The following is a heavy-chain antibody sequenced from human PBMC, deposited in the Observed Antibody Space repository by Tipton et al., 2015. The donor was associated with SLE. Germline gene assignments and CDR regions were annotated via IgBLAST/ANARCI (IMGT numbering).Heavy chain of an antibody. J-gene: IGHJ3*02. D-gene: IGHD2-21*01. V-gene: IGHV3-23*01. Sequence: GSLRLSCAASGFTFNSYPMSWVRQAPGKGLEWVATSSGTGGSTDYADSVKGRFRASRDNAKNSLYLQMNSLRAEDTAVYYCARRYSGDAFDIWGQGTMVTVSS. CDR1: GFTFNSYP. CDR2: SSGTGGST. CDR3: ARRYSGDAFDI.